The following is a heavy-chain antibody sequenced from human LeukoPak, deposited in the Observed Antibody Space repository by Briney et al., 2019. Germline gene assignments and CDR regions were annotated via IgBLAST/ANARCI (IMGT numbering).Heavy chain of an antibody. J-gene: IGHJ4*02. V-gene: IGHV3-23*01. CDR1: GFTFSSYV. D-gene: IGHD2-15*01. CDR3: AKDGGRYCSGGSCYTFDY. CDR2: ISSSGGST. Sequence: PGGSLRLSCAASGFTFSSYVMSWVRQAPGKGLEWVSTISSSGGSTYYADSVKGRFALSRDNSKNTLYLHVNSLRAEDTAIYYCAKDGGRYCSGGSCYTFDYWGQGTLVTVSS.